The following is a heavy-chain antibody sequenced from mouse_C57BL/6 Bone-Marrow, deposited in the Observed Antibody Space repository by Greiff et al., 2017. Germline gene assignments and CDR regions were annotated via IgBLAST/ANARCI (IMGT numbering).Heavy chain of an antibody. CDR1: GYTFTSYW. J-gene: IGHJ2*01. CDR3: ARKGDFDY. CDR2: IDPSDSYT. V-gene: IGHV1-50*01. Sequence: QVQLQQPGAELVKPGASVKLSCKASGYTFTSYWMQWVKQRPGQGLEWIGEIDPSDSYTNYNQQFKGKATLTVDTSSSTAYMQLSSLTSEDSAVYYCARKGDFDYWGQGTTLTVSS.